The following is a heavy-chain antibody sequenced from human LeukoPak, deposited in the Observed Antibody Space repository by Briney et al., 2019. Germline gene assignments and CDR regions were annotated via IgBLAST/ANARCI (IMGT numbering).Heavy chain of an antibody. CDR2: ISYDGSNK. J-gene: IGHJ4*02. D-gene: IGHD2-2*01. CDR3: ARDRGIVVVPAGTFDY. V-gene: IGHV3-30*04. CDR1: GFTFSSYA. Sequence: GGSLRLSCAASGFTFSSYAMHWVRQAPGKGLEWVAVISYDGSNKYYADSVEGRFTISRDNSKNTLYLQMNSLRAEDTAVYYCARDRGIVVVPAGTFDYWGQGTLVTVSS.